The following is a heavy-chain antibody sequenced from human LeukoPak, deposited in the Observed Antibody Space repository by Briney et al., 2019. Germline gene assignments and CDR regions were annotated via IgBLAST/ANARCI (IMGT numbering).Heavy chain of an antibody. CDR1: GGSFSDYY. V-gene: IGHV4-59*01. CDR3: AAGIAVAGNFDY. CDR2: IYYSGST. J-gene: IGHJ4*02. D-gene: IGHD6-19*01. Sequence: SETLSLTCAVYGGSFSDYYWSWIRQPPGKGLEWIGYIYYSGSTNYNPSLKSRVTISVDTSKNQFSLKLSSVTAADTAVYYCAAGIAVAGNFDYWGQGTLVTVSS.